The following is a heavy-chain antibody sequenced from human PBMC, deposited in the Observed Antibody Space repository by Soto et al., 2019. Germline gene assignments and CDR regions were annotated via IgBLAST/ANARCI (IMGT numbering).Heavy chain of an antibody. Sequence: PGGSLRLSCAASGFTFSSYWLHWVRQAPGKGLVWVSRINSDGSSTSYADSVKGRFTISRDNAKNTLYLQMNSLRAEDTAVYYCASVPRFLEWSGYYSMGICGKGTTVTVS. CDR3: ASVPRFLEWSGYYSMGI. D-gene: IGHD3-3*01. CDR2: INSDGSST. V-gene: IGHV3-74*01. CDR1: GFTFSSYW. J-gene: IGHJ6*04.